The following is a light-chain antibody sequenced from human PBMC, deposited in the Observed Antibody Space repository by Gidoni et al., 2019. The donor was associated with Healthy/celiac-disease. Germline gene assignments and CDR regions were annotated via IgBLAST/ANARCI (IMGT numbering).Light chain of an antibody. V-gene: IGLV1-40*01. J-gene: IGLJ3*02. CDR3: QSYDRSLGGSG. CDR2: SNN. Sequence: QSVLTQPPSVSGAPGQRVTISCTGSSSNIGGGYDVPWYQQLPGTAPKLLIYSNNNRPSGVPDRFSCSKSGTSASLAITGLQAEDEADYYCQSYDRSLGGSGFGGGTKLTVL. CDR1: SSNIGGGYD.